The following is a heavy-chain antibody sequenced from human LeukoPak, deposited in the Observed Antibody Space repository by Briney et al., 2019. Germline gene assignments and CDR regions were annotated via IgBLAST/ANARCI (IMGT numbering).Heavy chain of an antibody. CDR3: ARNERFLEWSSRALPYYYYYMDV. Sequence: GGSLRLSCAASGFRFSSYSMNWVRQAPGKGLEWISYISHTGSTMSYADSVKGRFTISRDNARNSLHLQMNSLRAEDTAVYYCARNERFLEWSSRALPYYYYYMDVWGKGTTVTVSS. V-gene: IGHV3-48*04. CDR1: GFRFSSYS. D-gene: IGHD3-3*01. J-gene: IGHJ6*03. CDR2: ISHTGSTM.